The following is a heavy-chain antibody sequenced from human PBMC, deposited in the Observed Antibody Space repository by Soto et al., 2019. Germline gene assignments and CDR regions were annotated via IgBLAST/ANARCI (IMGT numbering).Heavy chain of an antibody. CDR3: AKHLGSSGYYYAFDY. D-gene: IGHD3-22*01. J-gene: IGHJ4*02. V-gene: IGHV3-23*01. CDR1: GFTFSSYA. CDR2: ISGSGGST. Sequence: EVQLLEFGGGLVQPGGSLRLSCAASGFTFSSYAMSWVRQAPGKGLEWVSAISGSGGSTYYADSVKGRFTISRDNSKNTLYLQMNSLRAEDTAVYYCAKHLGSSGYYYAFDYWGQGTLVTVSS.